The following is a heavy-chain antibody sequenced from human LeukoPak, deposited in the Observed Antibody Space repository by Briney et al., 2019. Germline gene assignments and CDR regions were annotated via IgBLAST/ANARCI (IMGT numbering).Heavy chain of an antibody. V-gene: IGHV5-51*01. CDR2: IYPGDSDT. D-gene: IGHD6-13*01. J-gene: IGHJ5*02. CDR3: ARHSTTQEYSSSWYPMYNWFDP. Sequence: HGESLKISCKGSGYSFTSYWIGWVRQMPGKGLEWMGIIYPGDSDTRYSPSFQGQVTISADKSISTAYLQLSSLKASDTAMYYCARHSTTQEYSSSWYPMYNWFDPWGQGTLVTVSS. CDR1: GYSFTSYW.